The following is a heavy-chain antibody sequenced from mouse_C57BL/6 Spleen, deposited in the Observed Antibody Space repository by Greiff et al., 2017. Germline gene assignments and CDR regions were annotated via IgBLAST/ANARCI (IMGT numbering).Heavy chain of an antibody. V-gene: IGHV1-39*01. CDR2: INPNYGTT. D-gene: IGHD1-1*01. J-gene: IGHJ4*01. Sequence: EVKLVESGPELVKPGASVKISCKASGYSFTDYNMNWVKQSNGKSLEWIGVINPNYGTTSYNQKFKGKATLTVDQSSSTAYMQLNSLTSEDSAVYYCARSGITTDYYAMDYWGQGTSVTVSS. CDR1: GYSFTDYN. CDR3: ARSGITTDYYAMDY.